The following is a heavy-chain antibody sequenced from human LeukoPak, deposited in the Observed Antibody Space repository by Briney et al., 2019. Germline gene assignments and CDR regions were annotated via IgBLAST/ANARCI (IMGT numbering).Heavy chain of an antibody. CDR3: ARSLEASRRSSFDI. CDR2: IYYSGST. J-gene: IGHJ3*02. CDR1: GGSISTTGYY. Sequence: TLSLTCTVSGGSISTTGYYWSWIRHRPGKGLEWIGYIYYSGSTYCNPSLKSRITISLDTSKNQFSLKLTSVTAADTAMYFCARSLEASRRSSFDIWGQGTLVTVSS. V-gene: IGHV4-31*03. D-gene: IGHD1-26*01.